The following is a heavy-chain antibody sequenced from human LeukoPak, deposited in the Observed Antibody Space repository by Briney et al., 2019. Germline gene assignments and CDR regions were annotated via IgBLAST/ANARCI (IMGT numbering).Heavy chain of an antibody. V-gene: IGHV3-30*03. Sequence: GGSLRLSCAASGFTFSSYGMHWVRQAPGKGLEWVAVISYDGSNKYYADSVKGRFTISRDNSKNTLYLQMNSLRAEDTAVYYCARSIVATMFSDYWGQGTLVTVSS. D-gene: IGHD5-12*01. CDR2: ISYDGSNK. CDR1: GFTFSSYG. CDR3: ARSIVATMFSDY. J-gene: IGHJ4*02.